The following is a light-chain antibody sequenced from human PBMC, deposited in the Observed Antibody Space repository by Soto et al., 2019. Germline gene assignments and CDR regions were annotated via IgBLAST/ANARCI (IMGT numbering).Light chain of an antibody. J-gene: IGLJ1*01. CDR2: DVS. CDR3: SSYTSSSTHD. V-gene: IGLV2-14*03. CDR1: SSGVGAYNF. Sequence: QSALTQPASVSGSPGQSITISCTGTSSGVGAYNFVSWYQQHPGKVPKLMIFDVSRRPSGVSDRFSGSKSGNTASLTISGRQAEDEGDDYCSSYTSSSTHDSGSGTKVTVL.